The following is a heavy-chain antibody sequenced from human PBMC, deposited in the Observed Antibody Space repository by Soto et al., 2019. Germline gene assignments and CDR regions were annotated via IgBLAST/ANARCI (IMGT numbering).Heavy chain of an antibody. CDR1: GFTFSSYS. J-gene: IGHJ6*04. D-gene: IGHD3-16*01. V-gene: IGHV3-48*02. Sequence: HPVVSLRLSCEVSGFTFSSYSMHWVRQAPGKGLEWVAYIGSSGSPIYYADSVKGRFTISRDNVKKTLFLQMNSLRDDDTAVYFCARGGGDIMSNSYNSAMDAWGKGNTVTV. CDR3: ARGGGDIMSNSYNSAMDA. CDR2: IGSSGSPI.